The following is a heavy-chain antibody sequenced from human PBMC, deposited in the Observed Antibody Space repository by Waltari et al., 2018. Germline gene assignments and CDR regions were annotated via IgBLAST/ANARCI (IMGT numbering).Heavy chain of an antibody. V-gene: IGHV3-7*01. D-gene: IGHD3-3*01. Sequence: EVQLVESGGGLVQPRGSLRISCAASGFTFSSSGMTWVRQAPGKGLEWVANIKEDGSEGYYVDSVKGRFTISRDNTKNALFLQMNSLRAEDTAAYYCATVEWYRMDYWGQGTLVTVSS. CDR2: IKEDGSEG. CDR3: ATVEWYRMDY. CDR1: GFTFSSSG. J-gene: IGHJ4*02.